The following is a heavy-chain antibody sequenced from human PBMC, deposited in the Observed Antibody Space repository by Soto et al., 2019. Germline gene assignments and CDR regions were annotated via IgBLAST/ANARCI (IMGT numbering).Heavy chain of an antibody. D-gene: IGHD2-15*01. CDR3: ASSCSGGSGYSSHCDY. V-gene: IGHV4-31*03. Sequence: QVQLQESGPGLVKPSQTLSLTCTVSGGSISSGGYYWSWIRQHPGKGLEWIGYIYYSGSTYYNPSLXSXGXMXXDSSKTQFARKRSAVTAADAAGYYWASSCSGGSGYSSHCDYGGQGTLVTGSS. CDR2: IYYSGST. CDR1: GGSISSGGYY. J-gene: IGHJ4*02.